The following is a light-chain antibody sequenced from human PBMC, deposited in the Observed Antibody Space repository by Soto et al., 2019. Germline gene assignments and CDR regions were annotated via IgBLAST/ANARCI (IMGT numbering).Light chain of an antibody. CDR2: GSS. V-gene: IGKV3-15*01. Sequence: VMTQSPATLSLSPGDSVTLSCRASQSVSNNLVWYQQKPGQAPRVIMYGSSIRATGIPARFSGSGSGTEFTLTISSLQSEDFAVYYCQQNNNWPPITFGQGTRLEIK. CDR3: QQNNNWPPIT. J-gene: IGKJ5*01. CDR1: QSVSNN.